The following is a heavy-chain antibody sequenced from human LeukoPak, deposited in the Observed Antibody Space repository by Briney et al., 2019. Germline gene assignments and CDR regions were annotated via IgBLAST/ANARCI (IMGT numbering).Heavy chain of an antibody. J-gene: IGHJ4*02. CDR3: AKVPSAIY. D-gene: IGHD3-9*01. CDR1: GFTFSRYG. V-gene: IGHV3-30*18. CDR2: ISYDGSNK. Sequence: GGSLRLSCAASGFTFSRYGMHWVREAPGKGLEWVAVISYDGSNKYYADSVKGRFTISRDNSKNTLYLQMNSLRAEDTAVYYCAKVPSAIYRGQGTLVTVSS.